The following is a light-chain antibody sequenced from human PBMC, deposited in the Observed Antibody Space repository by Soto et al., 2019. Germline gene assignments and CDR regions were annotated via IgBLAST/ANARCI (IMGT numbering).Light chain of an antibody. CDR2: RAS. V-gene: IGKV3-20*01. CDR1: QSVANNY. J-gene: IGKJ2*01. Sequence: PGERATLSCRASQSVANNYLAWYQQRPGQAPRLLIFRASSRATGIPDRFSGSGSATDFTLTISRLEPEDSAVYSCQQYSSLPLTFGQGTKLEIK. CDR3: QQYSSLPLT.